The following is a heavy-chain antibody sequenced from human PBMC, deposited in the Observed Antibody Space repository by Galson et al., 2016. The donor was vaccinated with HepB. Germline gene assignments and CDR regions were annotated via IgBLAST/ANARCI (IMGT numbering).Heavy chain of an antibody. Sequence: SETLSLTCIVSDGFISTPTYYWGWIHQPPGKGLEWIGSVYYSGATYYNPSLKSRVTISVDRSKNQLSLRLTSVTAADTAVYYCVRAPDYWGQGTLVTVSS. CDR2: VYYSGAT. CDR1: DGFISTPTYY. V-gene: IGHV4-39*01. J-gene: IGHJ4*02. CDR3: VRAPDY.